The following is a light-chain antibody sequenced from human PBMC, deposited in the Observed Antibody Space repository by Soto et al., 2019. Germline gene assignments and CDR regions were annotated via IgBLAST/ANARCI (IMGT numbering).Light chain of an antibody. CDR2: HVT. CDR3: SSYTSSTTYV. V-gene: IGLV2-14*01. Sequence: QSVLTQPASVSGSPGQSITISCTGTSSDVGGYNYVSWYQQHPGKAPKLMIYHVTNRPSGVSDRFSGSKSGNTASLTISGLQAEDEADYYCSSYTSSTTYVFGTGTKVPVL. CDR1: SSDVGGYNY. J-gene: IGLJ1*01.